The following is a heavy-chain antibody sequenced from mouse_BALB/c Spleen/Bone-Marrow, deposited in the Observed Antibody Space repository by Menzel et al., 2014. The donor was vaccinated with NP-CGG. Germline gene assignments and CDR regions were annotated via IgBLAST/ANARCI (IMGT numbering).Heavy chain of an antibody. CDR3: ARGDYGSSYDYAMDY. Sequence: VQLQQSGAEQARPGASVKLSCKASGYTFTSYWMQWVKQRPGQGLEWIGAIYPGDGDTRYTQKFKGKATLTADKSSSTAYMQLSSLASEDSAVYYCARGDYGSSYDYAMDYWGQGTSVPVSS. CDR2: IYPGDGDT. CDR1: GYTFTSYW. J-gene: IGHJ4*01. D-gene: IGHD1-1*01. V-gene: IGHV1-87*01.